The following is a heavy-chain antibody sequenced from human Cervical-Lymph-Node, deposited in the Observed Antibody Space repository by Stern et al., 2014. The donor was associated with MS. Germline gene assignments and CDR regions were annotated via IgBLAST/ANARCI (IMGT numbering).Heavy chain of an antibody. CDR3: ARWSVACDY. CDR1: GYNFISYW. CDR2: IYPGDSDI. Sequence: VQLVESGAELKEPGEALKISCKTSGYNFISYWIAWVRQVLGQSLEWIGIIYPGDSDIRYSPSFQGHVTMSVDKSKTTAYLQWKSLKASDTAVYYCARWSVACDYWGQGALITVSS. V-gene: IGHV5-51*03. J-gene: IGHJ4*02. D-gene: IGHD2-21*01.